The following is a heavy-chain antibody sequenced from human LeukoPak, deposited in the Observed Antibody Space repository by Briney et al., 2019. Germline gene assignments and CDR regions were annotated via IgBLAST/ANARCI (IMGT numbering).Heavy chain of an antibody. Sequence: SETLSLTCAVYGGSFSGYYWSWIRQPPGKGLEWIGEINHSGSTNYNPSLKSRVTISVDTSKNQFSLKLSSVTAADTAVYYCARGIFGSGYYYYYMDVWGKGTTVTVSS. CDR3: ARGIFGSGYYYYYMDV. CDR1: GGSFSGYY. D-gene: IGHD3-3*01. CDR2: INHSGST. J-gene: IGHJ6*03. V-gene: IGHV4-34*01.